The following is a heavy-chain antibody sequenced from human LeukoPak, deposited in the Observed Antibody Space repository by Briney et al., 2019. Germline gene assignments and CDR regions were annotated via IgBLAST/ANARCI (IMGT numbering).Heavy chain of an antibody. D-gene: IGHD2-2*01. J-gene: IGHJ5*02. CDR1: GGSISSRTYF. CDR2: IYYSGST. CDR3: ARAPHCTSTSCWRNFFDP. Sequence: ASETLSLTCTVSGGSISSRTYFWGWIRQPPGKGLEWIGTIYYSGSTYYNPSLKSRVTLSIDTSKNQFSLKLSSVTAADTAVYYCARAPHCTSTSCWRNFFDPWGQGTLVTVSS. V-gene: IGHV4-39*01.